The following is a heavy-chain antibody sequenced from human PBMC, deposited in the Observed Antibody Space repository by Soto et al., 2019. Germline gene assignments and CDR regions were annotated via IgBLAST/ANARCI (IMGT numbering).Heavy chain of an antibody. D-gene: IGHD5-12*01. CDR1: GFTFSSYA. Sequence: EVQLLESGGGLVQPGGSLRLSCAASGFTFSSYAMSWVRQAPGKGLEWVAAISGSGGSTYYADSVKGRFTISRDNSKNTLYLQMNSLRAEDTAVYYCAKDHSGYDLFDYWGQGTLVTVSS. CDR2: ISGSGGST. J-gene: IGHJ4*02. V-gene: IGHV3-23*01. CDR3: AKDHSGYDLFDY.